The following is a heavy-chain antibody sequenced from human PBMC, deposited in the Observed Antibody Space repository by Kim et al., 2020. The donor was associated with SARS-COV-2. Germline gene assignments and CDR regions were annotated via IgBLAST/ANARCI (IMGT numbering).Heavy chain of an antibody. Sequence: YAAPVKGRFTISRDDSKNTLYLQMNSLKTEDTAVYYCTTDEGVITEYYFDYWGQGTLVTVSS. V-gene: IGHV3-15*01. D-gene: IGHD3-22*01. CDR3: TTDEGVITEYYFDY. J-gene: IGHJ4*02.